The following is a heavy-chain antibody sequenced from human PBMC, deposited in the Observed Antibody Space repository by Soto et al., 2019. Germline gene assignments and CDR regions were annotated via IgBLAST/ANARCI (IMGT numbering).Heavy chain of an antibody. CDR2: IKTNANGGTT. D-gene: IGHD5-12*01. CDR1: GFLFSNAW. CDR3: TGGDIAGDFDY. V-gene: IGHV3-15*01. J-gene: IGHJ4*02. Sequence: DVQMVESGGGLVKPGGSLRLSCAASGFLFSNAWMSWVRQAPGKGLEWVGRIKTNANGGTTDYATAVKGRFTVSRDDSKNTVYLHMNSLKTEDTAVYYCTGGDIAGDFDYWGQGTLVTVSS.